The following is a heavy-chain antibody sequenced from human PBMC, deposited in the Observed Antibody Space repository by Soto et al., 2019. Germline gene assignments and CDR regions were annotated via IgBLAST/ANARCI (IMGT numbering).Heavy chain of an antibody. D-gene: IGHD2-15*01. V-gene: IGHV1-2*02. J-gene: IGHJ5*02. Sequence: ASVKVSCKASGYTFTGYYMHWVRQAPGQGLEWMGWINPNSGGTNYAQKFQGRVTMTRDTSISTAYMELSRLRSDDTAVYYCARDPDGSSAGSPGWFDPWGQGTLVTVSS. CDR2: INPNSGGT. CDR3: ARDPDGSSAGSPGWFDP. CDR1: GYTFTGYY.